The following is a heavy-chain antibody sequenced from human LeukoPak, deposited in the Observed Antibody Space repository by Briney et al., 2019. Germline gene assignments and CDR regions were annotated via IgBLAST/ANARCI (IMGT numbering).Heavy chain of an antibody. CDR3: ARDGTYCSSTSCYAYYYYYMDV. CDR2: INPNSGGT. V-gene: IGHV1-2*02. J-gene: IGHJ6*03. Sequence: ASVKVSCKASRYTFTGYYMHWVRQAPGQGLEWMGWINPNSGGTNYAQKFQGRVTMTRDTSISTAYMELSRLRSDDTAVYYCARDGTYCSSTSCYAYYYYYMDVWGKGTTVTVSS. CDR1: RYTFTGYY. D-gene: IGHD2-2*01.